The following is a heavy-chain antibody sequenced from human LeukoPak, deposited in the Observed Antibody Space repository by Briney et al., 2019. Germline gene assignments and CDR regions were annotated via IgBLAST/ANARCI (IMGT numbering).Heavy chain of an antibody. Sequence: GGSLRLSCAPSGFTFKKNWTNWVRPVPGRGLGCLAHTKEDGSETYYADSVKGRFTISRDNPKNLLFLQINSLRVEDTAVYYCAREGGRTTVTPPYFHHWGQGTLVTVSS. CDR2: TKEDGSET. CDR1: GFTFKKNW. J-gene: IGHJ1*01. D-gene: IGHD4-17*01. V-gene: IGHV3-7*01. CDR3: AREGGRTTVTPPYFHH.